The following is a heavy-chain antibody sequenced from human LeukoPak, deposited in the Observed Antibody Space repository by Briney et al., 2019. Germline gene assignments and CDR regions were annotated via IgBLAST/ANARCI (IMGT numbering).Heavy chain of an antibody. V-gene: IGHV3-30-3*01. J-gene: IGHJ5*02. CDR1: GFTFSSYA. Sequence: GGSLRLSCAASGFTFSSYAVHWVRQAPGKGLEWVAIISYDGNNKFYADSVKGRFTISRDNSKDTLYLQINSLRGEDTAVYYCARASREGTENWCDPWGQGTLVTVSS. CDR3: ARASREGTENWCDP. D-gene: IGHD2-21*02. CDR2: ISYDGNNK.